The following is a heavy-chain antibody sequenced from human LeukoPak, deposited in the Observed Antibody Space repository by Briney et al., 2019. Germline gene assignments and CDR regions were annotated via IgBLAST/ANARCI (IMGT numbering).Heavy chain of an antibody. CDR3: ARASNYDYYYMDV. J-gene: IGHJ6*03. Sequence: PSETLSLTCAVYGGSFSGYYWSWIRQPPGKGLEWIGYIYYSGSTNYNPSLKSRVTISVDTSKNQFSLKLSSVTAADTAVYYCARASNYDYYYMDVWGKGTTVTISS. D-gene: IGHD4/OR15-4a*01. CDR1: GGSFSGYY. CDR2: IYYSGST. V-gene: IGHV4-59*01.